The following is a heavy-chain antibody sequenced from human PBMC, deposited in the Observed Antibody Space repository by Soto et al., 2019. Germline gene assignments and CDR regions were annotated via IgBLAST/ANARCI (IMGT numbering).Heavy chain of an antibody. Sequence: ASVKVSCKVSGYSLNELCMHWVRQPPGKGLEWIGGFDPEEGKMIYAQNFQGRVTMTEDTSTDTAYTELNSLTSEDTAIYYCATDLGVALAPLSILYFQQWGQGTVVTVSS. CDR1: GYSLNELC. D-gene: IGHD3-10*01. J-gene: IGHJ1*01. CDR3: ATDLGVALAPLSILYFQQ. CDR2: FDPEEGKM. V-gene: IGHV1-24*01.